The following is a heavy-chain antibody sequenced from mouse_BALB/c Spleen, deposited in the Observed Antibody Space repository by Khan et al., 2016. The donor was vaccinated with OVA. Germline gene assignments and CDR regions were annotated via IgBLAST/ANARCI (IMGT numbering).Heavy chain of an antibody. CDR1: GYTFTSHT. J-gene: IGHJ4*01. V-gene: IGHV1-4*01. CDR3: ARRRTEYAVDY. CDR2: INPRSGYT. Sequence: QVQLQQSGAELARPGASVKMSCKASGYTFTSHTMHWVKQRPGQGLEWIGYINPRSGYTQYNQKFNDKATLTADISSSTAYMQLSSLTSEDSAVYYCARRRTEYAVDYWGQGTSVTVSS.